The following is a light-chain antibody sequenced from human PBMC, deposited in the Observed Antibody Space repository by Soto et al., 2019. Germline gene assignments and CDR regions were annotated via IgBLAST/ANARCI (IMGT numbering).Light chain of an antibody. J-gene: IGLJ2*01. CDR2: KNN. CDR1: TSNIGSSS. V-gene: IGLV1-47*01. CDR3: ATWDDSLSGPV. Sequence: QSVLRQPPSASGTPGQSVTISCSGSTSNIGSSSVYWYQQLPGTAPKVFIYKNNRRPSGVPDRFSGSKSGTSASLAISGLRSEDEADYYCATWDDSLSGPVFGGGTKVTVL.